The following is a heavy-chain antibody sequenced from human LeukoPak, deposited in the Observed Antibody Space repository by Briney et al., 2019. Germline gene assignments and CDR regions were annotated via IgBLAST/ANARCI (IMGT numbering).Heavy chain of an antibody. J-gene: IGHJ6*03. D-gene: IGHD3-3*01. V-gene: IGHV3-21*01. CDR3: ARAPSKYDFWSGYHYYYMDV. CDR2: ISSSSSYI. CDR1: GFTFSSYA. Sequence: GGSLRLSCAASGFTFSSYAMSWVRQAPGKGLEWVSSISSSSSYIYYADSVKGRFTISRDNAKNSLYLQMNSLRAEDTAVYYCARAPSKYDFWSGYHYYYMDVWGKGTTVTVSS.